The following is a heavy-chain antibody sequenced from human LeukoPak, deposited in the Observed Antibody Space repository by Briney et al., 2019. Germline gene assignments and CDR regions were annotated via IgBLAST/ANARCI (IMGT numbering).Heavy chain of an antibody. V-gene: IGHV1-2*02. D-gene: IGHD3-9*01. CDR3: ARDWLLRYSEGGFDY. CDR1: GYTFTGYY. CDR2: INPKSGDT. J-gene: IGHJ4*02. Sequence: GASVKVSCKASGYTFTGYYIHWVRQAPGQGLEWMGWINPKSGDTTYAHQGRVTMTRDTSISTAYMELSSLRSDDTAVYYCARDWLLRYSEGGFDYWGQGTLVTVSS.